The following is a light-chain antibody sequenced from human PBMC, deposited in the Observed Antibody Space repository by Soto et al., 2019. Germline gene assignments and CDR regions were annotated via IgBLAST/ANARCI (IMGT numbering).Light chain of an antibody. CDR1: EDITID. Sequence: AIQMTQSPSSLSASVGDRVTITCRASEDITIDLGWYQQKPGKAPRLLIYGASNLVSGVPPRFSGGGSGTDFTLTITSLQPEDFATYYCLQDNNYPRTFGQGTKVDIK. CDR3: LQDNNYPRT. J-gene: IGKJ1*01. V-gene: IGKV1-6*01. CDR2: GAS.